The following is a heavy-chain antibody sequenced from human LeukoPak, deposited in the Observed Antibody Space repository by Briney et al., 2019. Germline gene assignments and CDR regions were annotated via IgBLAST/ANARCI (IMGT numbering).Heavy chain of an antibody. Sequence: GGSLRLSCAVSGFTFSDYYMSWIRQAPGKGLEWVSYISSGGSTISHADSVKGRFTISRDNAKNSLYLQMNSLRAEDTAVYYCAREGTGEEFDYWGQGTLVTVSS. D-gene: IGHD7-27*01. CDR1: GFTFSDYY. CDR3: AREGTGEEFDY. V-gene: IGHV3-11*04. CDR2: ISSGGSTI. J-gene: IGHJ4*02.